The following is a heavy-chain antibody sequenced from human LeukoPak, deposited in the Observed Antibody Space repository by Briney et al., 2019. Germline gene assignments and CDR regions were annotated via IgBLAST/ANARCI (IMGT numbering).Heavy chain of an antibody. Sequence: GGSLRLSCAASGFTFSNYWMSWVRQAPGKGLEWVANIKQDGSEKYYVDSVAGRFTISRDNAESSLYLQMNSLRAEDTAVYYCATMYYDFWSGYYQDYWGQGTLVTVSS. J-gene: IGHJ4*02. CDR3: ATMYYDFWSGYYQDY. CDR2: IKQDGSEK. CDR1: GFTFSNYW. V-gene: IGHV3-7*01. D-gene: IGHD3-3*01.